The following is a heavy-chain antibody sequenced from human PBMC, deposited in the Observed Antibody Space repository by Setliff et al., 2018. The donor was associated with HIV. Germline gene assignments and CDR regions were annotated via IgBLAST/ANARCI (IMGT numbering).Heavy chain of an antibody. V-gene: IGHV3-11*06. CDR2: ISSGSSYI. CDR3: ARPTGYSSSWYPLDAFDI. CDR1: GFTFSDYY. Sequence: LSCAASGFTFSDYYMNWVRQAPGKGLEWVSSISSGSSYIYYADSVKGRFTISRDNAKNSLYLQMNSLRAEDTAVYYCARPTGYSSSWYPLDAFDIWGQGTMVTVSS. D-gene: IGHD6-13*01. J-gene: IGHJ3*02.